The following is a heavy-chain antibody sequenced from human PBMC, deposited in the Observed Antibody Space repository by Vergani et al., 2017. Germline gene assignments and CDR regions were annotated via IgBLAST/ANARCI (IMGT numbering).Heavy chain of an antibody. CDR3: ATGAGPFDI. Sequence: QVQMQESGPGLVKTSETLSLTCSASGAPISYWCWSGLRQPAGKGLEWIGRLCPSGSTNYKPSLKSRVTMSIDTSKNQFSLKLTSVTAADPAVYYCATGAGPFDIWGQGTLVTVSS. V-gene: IGHV4-4*07. CDR1: GAPISYWC. CDR2: LCPSGST. D-gene: IGHD7-27*01. J-gene: IGHJ4*02.